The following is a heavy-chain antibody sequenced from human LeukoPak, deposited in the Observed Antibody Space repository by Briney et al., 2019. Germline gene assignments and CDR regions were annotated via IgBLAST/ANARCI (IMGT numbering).Heavy chain of an antibody. CDR2: INPDGSEK. V-gene: IGHV3-7*01. Sequence: PGGSLRLSCAASGFTFSSYWMHWVRQAPGKGLEWVANINPDGSEKLYVDSAKGRFTIYRDNAKNSLYLQMNSLSADDTAIYYCARGDNGWAFGGQGTLVSVSS. J-gene: IGHJ4*02. CDR3: ARGDNGWAF. D-gene: IGHD6-19*01. CDR1: GFTFSSYW.